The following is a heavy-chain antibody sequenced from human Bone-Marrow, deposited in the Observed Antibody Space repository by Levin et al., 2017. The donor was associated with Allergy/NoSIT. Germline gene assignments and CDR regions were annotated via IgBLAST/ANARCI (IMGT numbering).Heavy chain of an antibody. V-gene: IGHV3-30-3*01. CDR2: ISYVGSNE. CDR3: ARDGDRSGGVHSSSWGRIHYFDH. Sequence: LSLTCAASAFTFSSYAMHWVRQAPGKGLEWVAVISYVGSNEYYADSVKGRFTISRDNPKNTLYLQMNSLTTEDTAVYYCARDGDRSGGVHSSSWGRIHYFDHWGQGTLVTVSS. J-gene: IGHJ4*02. D-gene: IGHD6-13*01. CDR1: AFTFSSYA.